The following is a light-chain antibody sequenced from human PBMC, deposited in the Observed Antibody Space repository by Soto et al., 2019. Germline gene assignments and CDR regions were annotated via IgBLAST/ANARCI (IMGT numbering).Light chain of an antibody. Sequence: EIVLTQSPGTLSLSAGERATLSCRASQSVSSSYLVWYQQKPGQTPRLLIYGASSRATGIPDRFSGSGSGTDFTLTISRLEPEDFAVYYCQQSGSSPWTFGQGTKVEIK. J-gene: IGKJ1*01. CDR3: QQSGSSPWT. CDR1: QSVSSSY. V-gene: IGKV3-20*01. CDR2: GAS.